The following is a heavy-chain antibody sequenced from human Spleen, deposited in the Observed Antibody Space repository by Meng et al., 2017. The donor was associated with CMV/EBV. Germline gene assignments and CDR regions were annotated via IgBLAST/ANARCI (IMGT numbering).Heavy chain of an antibody. J-gene: IGHJ5*02. Sequence: QVQLVQSGAEVKKPGASVKVSCKASGYTFTGYYMHWVRQATGQGLEWMGWMNPNSGNTGYAQKFQGRVTMTRNTSISTAYMELSSLRSEDMAVYYCARNIAWFDPWGQGTLVTVSS. V-gene: IGHV1-8*02. CDR1: GYTFTGYY. CDR3: ARNIAWFDP. CDR2: MNPNSGNT. D-gene: IGHD5-12*01.